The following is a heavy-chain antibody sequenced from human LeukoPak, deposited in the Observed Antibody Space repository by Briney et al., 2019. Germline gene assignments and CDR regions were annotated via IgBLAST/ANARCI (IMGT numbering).Heavy chain of an antibody. D-gene: IGHD5-18*01. J-gene: IGHJ4*02. CDR2: ISTYKGNT. V-gene: IGHV1-18*01. Sequence: ASVKVSCKASGYTFTSHGISWVRQAPGQGLEWMGWISTYKGNTNYAQKLQGRVTMTTDTSTSTAYMELRSLRSDDTAVYYCAVAMRGYSYGTWYYFDYWGQGTLVTVSS. CDR1: GYTFTSHG. CDR3: AVAMRGYSYGTWYYFDY.